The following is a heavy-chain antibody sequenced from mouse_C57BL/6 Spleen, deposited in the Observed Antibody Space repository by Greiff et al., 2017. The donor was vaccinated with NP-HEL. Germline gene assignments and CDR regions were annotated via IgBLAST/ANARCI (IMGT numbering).Heavy chain of an antibody. CDR2: IYPRSGNT. CDR1: GYTFTSYG. D-gene: IGHD1-1*01. Sequence: VQLQQSGAELARPGASVKLSCKASGYTFTSYGISWVKQRTGQGLEWIGEIYPRSGNTYYNEKFKGKATLTADKSSSTAYMELRSLTSEDSAVYFWARGATVVAPGFAYWGQGTLVAVSA. J-gene: IGHJ3*01. CDR3: ARGATVVAPGFAY. V-gene: IGHV1-81*01.